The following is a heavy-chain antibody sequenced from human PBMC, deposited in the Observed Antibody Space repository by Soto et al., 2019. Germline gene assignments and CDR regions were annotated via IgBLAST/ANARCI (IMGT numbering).Heavy chain of an antibody. J-gene: IGHJ6*02. V-gene: IGHV1-8*01. CDR1: GYTFTSYD. Sequence: ASVKVSCKASGYTFTSYDINWVRQATGQGLEWMGWMNPNSGNTGYAQKFQGRVTMTRNTSISTAYMELSSLRSEDTAVYYCARVGSGWSHYYYYYGMDVRGQGTTVTVSS. D-gene: IGHD6-19*01. CDR2: MNPNSGNT. CDR3: ARVGSGWSHYYYYYGMDV.